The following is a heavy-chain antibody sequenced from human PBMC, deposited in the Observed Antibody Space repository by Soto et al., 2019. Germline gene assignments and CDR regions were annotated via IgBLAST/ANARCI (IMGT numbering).Heavy chain of an antibody. D-gene: IGHD1-1*01. Sequence: PGGSLRLSCASSGFTFNNAWMSWVRQAPGKGLEWVGRIKSNTDGGTADYAAPVNGRFTVSRDDSKNTVYLQMNSLKTEDTAVYYCATDLKTGTERGKFDYWGQGTLVTVS. J-gene: IGHJ4*02. CDR2: IKSNTDGGTA. CDR3: ATDLKTGTERGKFDY. CDR1: GFTFNNAW. V-gene: IGHV3-15*01.